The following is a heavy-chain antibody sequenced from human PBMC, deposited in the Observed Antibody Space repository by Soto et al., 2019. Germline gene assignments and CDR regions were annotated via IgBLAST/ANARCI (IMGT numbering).Heavy chain of an antibody. Sequence: QVQVVESGGGVVQPGRSLRLSCAASGFTFSDYGIHWVRQAPGKGLEWVALIWHDGSNEYYADSVKGRFTISRDNSKNTAYLQMKSRGVEDTAVYYCAAINYDIFTGFFYDYWGQGPLVTVSS. V-gene: IGHV3-33*01. CDR3: AAINYDIFTGFFYDY. D-gene: IGHD3-9*01. CDR1: GFTFSDYG. J-gene: IGHJ4*02. CDR2: IWHDGSNE.